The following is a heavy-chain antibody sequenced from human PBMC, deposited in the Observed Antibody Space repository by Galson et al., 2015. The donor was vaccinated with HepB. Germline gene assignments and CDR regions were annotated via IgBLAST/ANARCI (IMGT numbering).Heavy chain of an antibody. V-gene: IGHV3-9*01. J-gene: IGHJ4*02. CDR1: GFTFDDYA. D-gene: IGHD5-18*01. CDR2: ISWNSDNK. Sequence: SLRLSCAASGFTFDDYAMHWVRQAPGKGLEWVSGISWNSDNKGFADSVKGRFTISRDNAKTFLYLQMNSLKTEDTALYYCAKDRYSYDIGADFDSLGQGTLVTVSS. CDR3: AKDRYSYDIGADFDS.